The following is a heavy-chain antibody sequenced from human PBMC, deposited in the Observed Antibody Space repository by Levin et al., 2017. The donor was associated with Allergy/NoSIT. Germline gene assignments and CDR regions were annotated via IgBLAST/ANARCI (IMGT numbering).Heavy chain of an antibody. V-gene: IGHV3-30*04. CDR2: ISYDGSNK. D-gene: IGHD6-19*01. CDR1: GFTFSSYA. J-gene: IGHJ3*02. CDR3: ARDAIAVADAFDI. Sequence: SCAASGFTFSSYAMHWVRQAPGKGLEWVAVISYDGSNKYYADSVKGRFTISRDNSKNTLYLQMNSLRAEDTAVYYCARDAIAVADAFDIWGQGTMVTVSS.